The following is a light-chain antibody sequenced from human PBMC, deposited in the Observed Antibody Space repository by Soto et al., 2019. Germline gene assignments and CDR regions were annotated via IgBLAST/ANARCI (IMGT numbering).Light chain of an antibody. CDR1: QSISSW. Sequence: DIQMTQSPPTLSASVGERVTITCRASQSISSWLAWYQQKPGKAPKLLIYDASSLESGVPSRFSGSGSGTEFTLTISSLQPDDFATYYCQQYNSYSGTFGQGTKVDIK. V-gene: IGKV1-5*01. CDR2: DAS. CDR3: QQYNSYSGT. J-gene: IGKJ1*01.